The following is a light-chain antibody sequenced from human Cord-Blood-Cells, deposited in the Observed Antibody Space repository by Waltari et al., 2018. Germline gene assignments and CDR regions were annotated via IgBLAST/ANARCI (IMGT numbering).Light chain of an antibody. J-gene: IGKJ1*01. CDR3: QQYGSSPRT. CDR2: EVS. CDR1: QSLLHSDGKTY. V-gene: IGKV2-29*02. Sequence: DIVMTQTPLSLSVTPGQPASISCKSSQSLLHSDGKTYLYWYLQKPGQSPQLLIYEVSSRFSGVPDRFSGSGSGTDFTLTISRLEPEDFAVYYCQQYGSSPRTFGQGTKVEIK.